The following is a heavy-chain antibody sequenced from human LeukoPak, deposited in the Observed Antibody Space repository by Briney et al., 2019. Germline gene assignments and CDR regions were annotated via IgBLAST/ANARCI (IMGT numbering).Heavy chain of an antibody. CDR3: AKDKGGWPAGWFDP. V-gene: IGHV3-9*01. J-gene: IGHJ5*02. CDR1: GFTFDDYA. CDR2: ISWNSGSI. Sequence: GRSLRLSCAASGFTFDDYAMHLVRQAPGKGLEWVSGISWNSGSIGYADSVKGRFTISRDNAKNSLYLQMNSLRAEDTALYYCAKDKGGWPAGWFDPWGQGTLVTVSS. D-gene: IGHD6-19*01.